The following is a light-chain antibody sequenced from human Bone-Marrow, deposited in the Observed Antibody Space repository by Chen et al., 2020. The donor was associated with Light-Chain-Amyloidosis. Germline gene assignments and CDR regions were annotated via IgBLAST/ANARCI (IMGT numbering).Light chain of an antibody. CDR2: QDE. CDR3: QAWDNSAAV. J-gene: IGLJ2*01. V-gene: IGLV3-1*01. CDR1: RLGHSY. Sequence: SYELTQPLSVSVSLGQTASITCSGDRLGHSYAYWYRQKPGQSPVLVIYQDEKRPSGIPERFSGSNSGSAATLTISGTQAVDEADYYCQAWDNSAAVFGGGTKLTVL.